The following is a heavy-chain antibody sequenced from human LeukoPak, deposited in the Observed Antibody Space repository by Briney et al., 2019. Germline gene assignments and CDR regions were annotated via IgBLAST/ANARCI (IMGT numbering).Heavy chain of an antibody. CDR2: IYYSGST. CDR3: ARCGGDCFNLWRFGWFDP. D-gene: IGHD2-21*02. CDR1: GGSISSYY. J-gene: IGHJ5*02. Sequence: SETLSLTCTVSGGSISSYYWSWIRQPPGKGLEWIGYIYYSGSTNYNPSLKSRVTISVDTSKNQFSLKLSSVTAADTAVYYCARCGGDCFNLWRFGWFDPWGQGTLVTVSS. V-gene: IGHV4-59*01.